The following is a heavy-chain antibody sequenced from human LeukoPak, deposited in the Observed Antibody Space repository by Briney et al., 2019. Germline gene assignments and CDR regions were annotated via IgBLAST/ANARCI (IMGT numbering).Heavy chain of an antibody. D-gene: IGHD6-19*01. Sequence: GASVKVSCKASGYTFTGHYMHWVRQAPGQGLEWMGWISPNSGDTDYAQRFQGRVTMTRDASISTAYMELSRLRSDDTAAYYCARAAIAVAGDYHYHYMDVWGKGTTVTVSS. CDR1: GYTFTGHY. V-gene: IGHV1-2*02. J-gene: IGHJ6*03. CDR2: ISPNSGDT. CDR3: ARAAIAVAGDYHYHYMDV.